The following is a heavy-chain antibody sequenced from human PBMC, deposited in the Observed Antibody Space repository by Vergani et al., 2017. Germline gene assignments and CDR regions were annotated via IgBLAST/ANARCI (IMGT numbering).Heavy chain of an antibody. CDR2: ISGSGGST. J-gene: IGHJ4*02. V-gene: IGHV3-23*01. CDR3: AKDQIYLMVRLDYFDY. D-gene: IGHD5-18*01. Sequence: EVQLLESGGGLVQPGGSLRLSCAASGFTFSSYAMSWVRQAPGQGLEWVSAISGSGGSTYYADSVKGRFTISRDNSKNTLYLQMNSLRAEDTAVYYCAKDQIYLMVRLDYFDYWGQGTLVTVSS. CDR1: GFTFSSYA.